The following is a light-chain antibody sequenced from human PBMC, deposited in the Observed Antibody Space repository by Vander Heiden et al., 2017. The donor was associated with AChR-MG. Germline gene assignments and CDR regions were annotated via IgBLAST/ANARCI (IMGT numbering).Light chain of an antibody. J-gene: IGKJ2*01. CDR1: QSVSRNY. V-gene: IGKV3-20*01. Sequence: EIVLTQSPGTLSLSPGERATLSCRASQSVSRNYLAWYQQKPGQAPRLLMYGASSRATGIPDRFSGSVSGTDFTLTISRLEPEDFAVYYCQQEGSSPYTFGQGTKLEIK. CDR3: QQEGSSPYT. CDR2: GAS.